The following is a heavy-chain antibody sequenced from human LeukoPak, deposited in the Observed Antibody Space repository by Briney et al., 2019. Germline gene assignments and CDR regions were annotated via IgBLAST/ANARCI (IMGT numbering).Heavy chain of an antibody. J-gene: IGHJ4*02. V-gene: IGHV1-69*05. CDR2: IIPIFGTA. Sequence: ASVKVSCKASGYTFTSYDINWVRQAPGQGLEWMGGIIPIFGTANYAQKFQGRVTITTDESTSTAYMELSSLRSEDTAVYYCARGEWELTSIDYWGQGTLVTVSS. D-gene: IGHD1-26*01. CDR1: GYTFTSYD. CDR3: ARGEWELTSIDY.